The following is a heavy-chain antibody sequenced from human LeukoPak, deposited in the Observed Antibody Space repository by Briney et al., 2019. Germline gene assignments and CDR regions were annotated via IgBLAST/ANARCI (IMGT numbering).Heavy chain of an antibody. V-gene: IGHV4-34*01. CDR1: GGSFSGYY. D-gene: IGHD3-10*01. Sequence: PSETLSLTCAVYGGSFSGYYWSWIRQPPGKGLEWIGEINHSGSTNYNPSLRSRVTISVDTSKNQFSLKLSSVTAADTAVYYCARRVTGYYGSGSYGINWFDPWGQGTLVTVSS. J-gene: IGHJ5*02. CDR3: ARRVTGYYGSGSYGINWFDP. CDR2: INHSGST.